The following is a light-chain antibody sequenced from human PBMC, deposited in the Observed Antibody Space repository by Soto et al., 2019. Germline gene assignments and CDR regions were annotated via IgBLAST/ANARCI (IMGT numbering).Light chain of an antibody. CDR1: QSVKSSY. J-gene: IGKJ2*01. Sequence: EIVLTQSPGTLSLSPGERATLSCRASQSVKSSYVAWYQQKPGQAPMLLIYGASSRATGIPDRFSGSGSGTDFILTISRLEPEDFAVYYCQQYGGSPPYTFGQGTKLEIK. CDR3: QQYGGSPPYT. V-gene: IGKV3-20*01. CDR2: GAS.